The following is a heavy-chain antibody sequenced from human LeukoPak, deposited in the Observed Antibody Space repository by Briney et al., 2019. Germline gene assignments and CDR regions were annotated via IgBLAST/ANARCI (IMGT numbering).Heavy chain of an antibody. D-gene: IGHD1-14*01. V-gene: IGHV3-48*01. CDR1: GFTFSSYI. J-gene: IGHJ4*02. CDR3: ARSSGFDC. CDR2: ISSSSSTI. Sequence: GGSLRLSCAASGFTFSSYIMNWVRRAPGKGLEWVSYISSSSSTIYYADSVKGRFTISRDNAKNSLYLQMNSLRAEDTAVYYCARSSGFDCWGQGTLVTVSS.